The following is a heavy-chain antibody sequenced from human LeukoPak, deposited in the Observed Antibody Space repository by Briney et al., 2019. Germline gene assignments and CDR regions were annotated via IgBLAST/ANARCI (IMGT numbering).Heavy chain of an antibody. CDR1: GYTFAGFY. CDR2: VDPISGVS. Sequence: GASVKVSCKASGYTFAGFYIHWVRQAPGQGLEWVGWVDPISGVSNYAPKFKGRVTMTRDTSITTAYMELNSLKSEDTGVYYCAREGGGPVAGIGWFGPWGQGTPVTVSS. V-gene: IGHV1-2*02. D-gene: IGHD6-19*01. J-gene: IGHJ5*02. CDR3: AREGGGPVAGIGWFGP.